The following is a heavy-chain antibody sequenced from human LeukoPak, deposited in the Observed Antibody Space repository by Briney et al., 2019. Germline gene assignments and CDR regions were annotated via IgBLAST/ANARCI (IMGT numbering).Heavy chain of an antibody. CDR1: GGSFSGYY. CDR3: ARSRYYYDSSGSFDP. J-gene: IGHJ5*02. Sequence: SETLSLTCAVYGGSFSGYYWSWIRQPPGKGLEWIGEINHSGSTNYNPSLKSRVTISVDTSKNQFSLKLSSVTAADTAVYYCARSRYYYDSSGSFDPWGQGTLVTVSS. V-gene: IGHV4-34*01. D-gene: IGHD3-22*01. CDR2: INHSGST.